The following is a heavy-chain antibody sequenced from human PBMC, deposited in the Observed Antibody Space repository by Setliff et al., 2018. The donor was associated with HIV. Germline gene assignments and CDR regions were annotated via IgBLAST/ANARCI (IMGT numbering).Heavy chain of an antibody. V-gene: IGHV3-23*03. Sequence: GGSLRLSCAASGLTFSRYAMSWVRQAPGKGLEWVSIIYSGGSSTYYADSVKGRFTISRDNSKNTLFLQMNSLRAEDTAVYYCAKFLGIGRYFDYWGQGTRVTVSS. CDR3: AKFLGIGRYFDY. J-gene: IGHJ4*02. CDR1: GLTFSRYA. D-gene: IGHD7-27*01. CDR2: IYSGGSST.